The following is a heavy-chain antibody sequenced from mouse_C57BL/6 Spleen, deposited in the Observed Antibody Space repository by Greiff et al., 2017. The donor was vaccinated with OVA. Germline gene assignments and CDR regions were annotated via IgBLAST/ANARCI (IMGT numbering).Heavy chain of an antibody. CDR1: GYTFTSYT. D-gene: IGHD2-4*01. CDR3: ARSGRLYDYDGFAY. CDR2: INPSSGYT. J-gene: IGHJ3*01. Sequence: VNVVESGAELARPGASVKMSCKASGYTFTSYTMHWVKQRPGQGLEWIGYINPSSGYTKYNQKFKDKATLTADKSSSTAYMQLSSLTSEDSAVYYCARSGRLYDYDGFAYWGQGTLVTVSA. V-gene: IGHV1-4*01.